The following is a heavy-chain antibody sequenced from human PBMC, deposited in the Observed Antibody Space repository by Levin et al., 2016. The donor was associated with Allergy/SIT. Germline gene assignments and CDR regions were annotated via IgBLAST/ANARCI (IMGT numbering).Heavy chain of an antibody. V-gene: IGHV5-10-1*01. CDR1: GYSFTSYW. J-gene: IGHJ3*02. Sequence: GGSLRLSCKGSGYSFTSYWISWVRQMPGKGLEWMGRIDPSDSYTDYSPSFQGHVTISADKSISTAYLQWSSLKASDTAMYYCATPIAAAGYDAFDIWGQGTMVTVSS. CDR2: IDPSDSYT. CDR3: ATPIAAAGYDAFDI. D-gene: IGHD6-13*01.